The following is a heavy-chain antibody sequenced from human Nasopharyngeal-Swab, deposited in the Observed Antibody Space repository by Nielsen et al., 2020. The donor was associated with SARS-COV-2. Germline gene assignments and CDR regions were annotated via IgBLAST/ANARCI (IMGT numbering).Heavy chain of an antibody. J-gene: IGHJ3*02. V-gene: IGHV3-48*03. Sequence: GESLKISCAASGFTISNYGMNWVRQAPGKGLEWVSHMSSSGGTIYYADSVKGRFTISRDNAKNSIYLQMNSLRAEDTAVYYCRGWLATFDIRGQGALVTVSS. CDR1: GFTISNYG. D-gene: IGHD3-22*01. CDR2: MSSSGGTI. CDR3: RGWLATFDI.